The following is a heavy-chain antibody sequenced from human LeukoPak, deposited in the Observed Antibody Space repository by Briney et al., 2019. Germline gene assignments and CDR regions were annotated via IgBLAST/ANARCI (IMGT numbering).Heavy chain of an antibody. CDR2: IYTSGST. CDR3: AREGIAAAGTVGNAFDI. Sequence: PSETLSLTCTVSGGSISSGDYYWSWIRQPPGKGLEWIGRIYTSGSTNYNPSLKSRVTMSVDTSKNQFSLKLSSVTAADTAVYYCAREGIAAAGTVGNAFDIWGQGTMVTVSS. CDR1: GGSISSGDYY. D-gene: IGHD6-13*01. V-gene: IGHV4-61*02. J-gene: IGHJ3*02.